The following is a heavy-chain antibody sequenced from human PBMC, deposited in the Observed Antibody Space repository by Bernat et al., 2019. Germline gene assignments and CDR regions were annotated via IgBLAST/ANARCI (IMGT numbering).Heavy chain of an antibody. CDR1: GFTFSSYG. D-gene: IGHD3-16*01. J-gene: IGHJ4*02. CDR2: IWYDGSNN. V-gene: IGHV3-33*01. CDR3: ARAGITFGGGPFRPPGVHDY. Sequence: QVQLVESGGGVVQPGRSLRLSCAASGFTFSSYGMHWVRQAPGKGLEWVAVIWYDGSNNYYADSGKVRFTISRDNSKNTLYLQMNSLRAEDTAVYYCARAGITFGGGPFRPPGVHDYWGQGTLVTVSS.